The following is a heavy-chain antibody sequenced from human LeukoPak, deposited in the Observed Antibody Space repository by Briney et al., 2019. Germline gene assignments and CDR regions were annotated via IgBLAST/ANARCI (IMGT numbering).Heavy chain of an antibody. D-gene: IGHD2-15*01. V-gene: IGHV3-23*01. CDR2: ISGIGGST. CDR1: GFTFSSYA. Sequence: PGGSLRLSCAASGFTFSSYAMSWVRQAPGKGLEWVSVISGIGGSTYYADSVKGRFTISRDNSKNTLYLQMNSLRAEDTAVYYCAKGARSGWWKLLLLPRFDPWGQGTLVTASS. J-gene: IGHJ5*02. CDR3: AKGARSGWWKLLLLPRFDP.